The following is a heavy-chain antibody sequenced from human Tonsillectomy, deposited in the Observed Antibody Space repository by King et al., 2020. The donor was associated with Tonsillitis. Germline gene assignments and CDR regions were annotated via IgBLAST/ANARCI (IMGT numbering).Heavy chain of an antibody. V-gene: IGHV4-31*03. Sequence: VQLQESGPGLVKPSQTLSLTCTVSGGSISSGGYYWNWIRQHPGKGLEWIVNIYYSGGTYYNPSLKSRVTLSMVASGNQFSLNLTSVTAADTAVYYCARGKGYCSSTSCLGRYFDLWGRGTLVTVSS. J-gene: IGHJ2*01. CDR1: GGSISSGGYY. D-gene: IGHD2-2*01. CDR3: ARGKGYCSSTSCLGRYFDL. CDR2: IYYSGGT.